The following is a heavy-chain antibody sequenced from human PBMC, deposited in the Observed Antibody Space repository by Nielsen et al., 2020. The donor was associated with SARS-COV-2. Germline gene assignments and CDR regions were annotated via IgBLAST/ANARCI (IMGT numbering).Heavy chain of an antibody. CDR2: IIPIFGTA. Sequence: SVKVSCKASGGTFSSYAISWVRQAPGQGLEWMGGIIPIFGTANYAQKFQDRVTITADESTSTAYMELSSLRSEDTAVYYCARGEGWLAPDAFDIWGQGTMVTVSS. V-gene: IGHV1-69*13. J-gene: IGHJ3*02. D-gene: IGHD6-19*01. CDR1: GGTFSSYA. CDR3: ARGEGWLAPDAFDI.